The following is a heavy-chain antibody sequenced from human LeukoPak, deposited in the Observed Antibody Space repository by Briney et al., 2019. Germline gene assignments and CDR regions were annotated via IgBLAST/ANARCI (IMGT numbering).Heavy chain of an antibody. J-gene: IGHJ5*02. V-gene: IGHV3-33*06. Sequence: GGSLRLSCAASGFTFSSYGMHWVRQAPGKGLEWVAVIWYDGSNKYYADSVKGRFTISRDNSKNTLYLQMNSLRAEDTAVYYCANDMSTIFGVVIGRQSWFDPWGQGTLVTVSS. CDR3: ANDMSTIFGVVIGRQSWFDP. CDR2: IWYDGSNK. CDR1: GFTFSSYG. D-gene: IGHD3-3*01.